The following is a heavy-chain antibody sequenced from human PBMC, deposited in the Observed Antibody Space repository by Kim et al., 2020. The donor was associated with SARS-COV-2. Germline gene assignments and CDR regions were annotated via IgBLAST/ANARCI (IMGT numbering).Heavy chain of an antibody. V-gene: IGHV4-34*01. CDR2: INHSGST. J-gene: IGHJ5*02. CDR3: ARHRGYGSGGSPRFDP. CDR1: GGSFSGYY. Sequence: SETLSLTCAVYGGSFSGYYWSWIRQPPGKGLEWIGEINHSGSTNYNPSLKSRVTISVDTSKKQFSLKLSSVTAADTAVYYCARHRGYGSGGSPRFDPWGQGTLVTVSS. D-gene: IGHD3-10*01.